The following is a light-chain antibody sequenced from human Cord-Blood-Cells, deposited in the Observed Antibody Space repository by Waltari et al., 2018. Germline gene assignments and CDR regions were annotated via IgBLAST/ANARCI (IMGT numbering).Light chain of an antibody. J-gene: IGKJ1*01. Sequence: DIVVPKSPASLALTLGARAPITCTPSQSVLYSSNNKNYLAWYQQKPGQPPKLLIYWASTRESGVPDRFSGSGSGTDFTLTISSLQAEDVAVYYCQQYYSTPWTFGQGTKVEIK. CDR1: QSVLYSSNNKNY. CDR3: QQYYSTPWT. CDR2: WAS. V-gene: IGKV4-1*01.